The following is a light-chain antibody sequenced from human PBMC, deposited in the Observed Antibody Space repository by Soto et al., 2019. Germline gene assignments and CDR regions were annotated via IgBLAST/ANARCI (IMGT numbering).Light chain of an antibody. CDR2: AAS. V-gene: IGKV1-39*01. CDR1: QSISSY. J-gene: IGKJ1*01. Sequence: DRQMTQSPSSLSASVGDRVTITCRASQSISSYLNWYQQKPGKAPKLLIYAASSLQSGVPSRFSGSGSGTDFTLTISSLQPEDFATYYCQQYNNYWPFGQGTKVDIK. CDR3: QQYNNYWP.